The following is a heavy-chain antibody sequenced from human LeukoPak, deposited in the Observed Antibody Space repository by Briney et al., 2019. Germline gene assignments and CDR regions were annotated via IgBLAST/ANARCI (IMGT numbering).Heavy chain of an antibody. V-gene: IGHV4-34*01. CDR1: GGSFSGYY. D-gene: IGHD6-19*01. CDR3: ARGVGSSGWYSYYYYYGMDV. CDR2: INHSGST. Sequence: SESLSLTCAVYGGSFSGYYWSWIRQPPGKGLECIGEINHSGSTNYNPSLKSRVTISVDTSKNQFSLKLSSVTAADTAVYYCARGVGSSGWYSYYYYYGMDVWGQGTTVTVSS. J-gene: IGHJ6*02.